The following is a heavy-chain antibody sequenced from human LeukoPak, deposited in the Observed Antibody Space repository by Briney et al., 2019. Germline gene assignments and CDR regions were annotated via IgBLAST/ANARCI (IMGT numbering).Heavy chain of an antibody. CDR1: GFTFSDYY. CDR3: ASLTEDSSGYCLAEYFQH. D-gene: IGHD3-22*01. J-gene: IGHJ1*01. CDR2: ISSSGSTI. V-gene: IGHV3-11*04. Sequence: GGSLRLSCAASGFTFSDYYMSWIRQAPGKGLEWVSYISSSGSTIYYADSVKGRFTISRDNAKNSLYLQMNSLRAEDTAVYYCASLTEDSSGYCLAEYFQHWGQGTLVTVSS.